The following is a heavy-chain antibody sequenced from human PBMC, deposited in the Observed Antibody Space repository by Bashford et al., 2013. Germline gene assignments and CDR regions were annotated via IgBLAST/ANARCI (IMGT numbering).Heavy chain of an antibody. V-gene: IGHV3-11*01. Sequence: RQAPGKGLEWVSYISSSGSTIYYADSVKGRFTISRDNAKNSLYLQMNSLRAEDTAVYYCASYSSSWDDAFDIWGQGTMVTVSS. CDR3: ASYSSSWDDAFDI. CDR2: ISSSGSTI. D-gene: IGHD6-13*01. J-gene: IGHJ3*02.